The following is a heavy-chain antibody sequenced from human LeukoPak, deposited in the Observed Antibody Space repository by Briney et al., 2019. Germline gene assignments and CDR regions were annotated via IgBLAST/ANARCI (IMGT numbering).Heavy chain of an antibody. V-gene: IGHV4-34*01. J-gene: IGHJ4*02. Sequence: PSETLSLTCAVYGGSFSGYYWSWIRQPPGKGLEWIGEINHSGSTNYNPSLKSRVTISVDTSKNQFSLKLSSVTAADTAVYYCARLSYYYGSGSHWGQGTLVTVSS. CDR2: INHSGST. D-gene: IGHD3-10*01. CDR1: GGSFSGYY. CDR3: ARLSYYYGSGSH.